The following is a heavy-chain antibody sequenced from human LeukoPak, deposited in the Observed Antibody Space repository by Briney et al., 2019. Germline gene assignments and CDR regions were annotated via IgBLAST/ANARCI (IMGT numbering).Heavy chain of an antibody. CDR2: INPSGGST. CDR1: GYTFSKQY. J-gene: IGHJ6*02. CDR3: ARWGASGLALIYYYGMDV. D-gene: IGHD3/OR15-3a*01. V-gene: IGHV1-46*01. Sequence: ASVKVSFKATGYTFSKQYLHWLRQPPGQGLEWMGIINPSGGSTSYAQKFQGRVTMTRDTSTRIVYVELSSLRSEDTAVYYCARWGASGLALIYYYGMDVWGQGTTVTVSS.